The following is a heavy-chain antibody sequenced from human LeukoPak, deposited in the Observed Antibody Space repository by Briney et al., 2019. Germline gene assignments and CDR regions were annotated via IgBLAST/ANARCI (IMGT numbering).Heavy chain of an antibody. CDR1: GYTFTNYY. CDR2: INPSGGRT. J-gene: IGHJ4*02. CDR3: ASGATAMDYSMDYYFDY. D-gene: IGHD5-18*01. V-gene: IGHV1-46*01. Sequence: GASAKVSCKASGYTFTNYYIHWVRQGPGQGLEWVGIINPSGGRTSYAQKFKGGVTMTTDNSTSTPYLELKSLRSDDTAVYYCASGATAMDYSMDYYFDYWGQGTLVTVSS.